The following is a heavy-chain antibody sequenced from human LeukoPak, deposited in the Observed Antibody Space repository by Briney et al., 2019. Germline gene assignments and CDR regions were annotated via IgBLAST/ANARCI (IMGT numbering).Heavy chain of an antibody. CDR2: IKHSGST. J-gene: IGHJ4*02. CDR3: ARADYGGNSTRDNHDY. CDR1: GGSFSGYY. V-gene: IGHV4-34*01. D-gene: IGHD4-23*01. Sequence: SETLSLTCAVYGGSFSGYYWSWIRQRPGKGVEWSGEIKHSGSTNYTPSLKSRVTISVDTSKNQFSLKLSSVTAADTAVYYCARADYGGNSTRDNHDYWGQGTLVTVSS.